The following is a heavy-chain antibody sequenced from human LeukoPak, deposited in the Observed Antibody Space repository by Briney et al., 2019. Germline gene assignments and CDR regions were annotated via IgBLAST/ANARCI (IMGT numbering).Heavy chain of an antibody. CDR3: ARDLGSSSWYGDYYYYYYMDV. V-gene: IGHV3-7*01. Sequence: GGSLRLSCAASRFTFSSYWMSWVRQAPGKGLEWVANIKQDGSEKYYVDSVKGRFTISRDNAKNSLYLQMNSLRAEDTAVYYCARDLGSSSWYGDYYYYYYMDVWGKGTTVTVSS. CDR2: IKQDGSEK. D-gene: IGHD6-13*01. J-gene: IGHJ6*03. CDR1: RFTFSSYW.